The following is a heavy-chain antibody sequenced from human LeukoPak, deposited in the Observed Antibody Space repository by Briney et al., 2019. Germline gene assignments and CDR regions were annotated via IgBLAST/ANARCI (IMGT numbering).Heavy chain of an antibody. CDR2: IFYSGST. D-gene: IGHD3-10*01. Sequence: TSETLSLTCTVSGGSISTANYYWGWIRQPPGKGLEWIGNIFYSGSTYYSPSLKSRVTISLDTSRNQFSLMLNSVTAADTAVYYCARVFGDGSGLDYWGQGTLVTVSS. CDR3: ARVFGDGSGLDY. CDR1: GGSISTANYY. J-gene: IGHJ4*02. V-gene: IGHV4-39*07.